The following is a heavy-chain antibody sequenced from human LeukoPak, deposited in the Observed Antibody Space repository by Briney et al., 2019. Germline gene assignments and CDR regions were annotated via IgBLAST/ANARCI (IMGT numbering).Heavy chain of an antibody. D-gene: IGHD5-12*01. CDR2: IYYSGST. V-gene: IGHV4-39*07. Sequence: SETLSLTCTVSGGSISSSSYYWGWIRQPPGKGLEWIGSIYYSGSTYYNPSLKSRVTISADTAKNQFSLKVSSVTAADTAVYYCARDSGYDFWFDVWGQGTLVTVSS. CDR1: GGSISSSSYY. CDR3: ARDSGYDFWFDV. J-gene: IGHJ5*02.